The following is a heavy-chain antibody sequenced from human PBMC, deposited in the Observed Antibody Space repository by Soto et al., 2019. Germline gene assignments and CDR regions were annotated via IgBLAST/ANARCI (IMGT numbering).Heavy chain of an antibody. J-gene: IGHJ4*02. Sequence: EVQLLESGGGLVQPGGSLRLSCAASGFTFSSYAMSWVRQAPGKGLEWVSAISGSGGSTYYADSVKGRFTIARDNSKNTLYLQMNSLRAEDTAVYYCAKTNLGYSGPLLFDYWGQGTLVTVSS. CDR1: GFTFSSYA. CDR3: AKTNLGYSGPLLFDY. V-gene: IGHV3-23*01. CDR2: ISGSGGST. D-gene: IGHD5-12*01.